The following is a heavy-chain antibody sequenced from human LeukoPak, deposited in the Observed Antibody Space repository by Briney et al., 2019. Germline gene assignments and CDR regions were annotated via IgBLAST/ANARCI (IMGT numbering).Heavy chain of an antibody. CDR1: GGSFSGYY. CDR2: INHSGST. Sequence: PSETLSLTCAVYGGSFSGYYWSWIRQPPGKGLEWIGEINHSGSTNYNPSLKSRVTISVDTSKNQFSLKLSSVTAADTAVYYCAKDGWWWELFYYYYGMDVWGQGTTATVSS. V-gene: IGHV4-34*01. J-gene: IGHJ6*02. D-gene: IGHD1-26*01. CDR3: AKDGWWWELFYYYYGMDV.